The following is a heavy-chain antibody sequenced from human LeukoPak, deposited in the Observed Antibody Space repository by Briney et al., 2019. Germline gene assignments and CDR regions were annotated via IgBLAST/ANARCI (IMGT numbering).Heavy chain of an antibody. J-gene: IGHJ4*02. CDR1: GGTFSGYN. Sequence: SETLSLTCAVYGGTFSGYNWNWIRQPPGKGLEWVGEISHSGTTNYNPALKRRVTMSVDTSKNQVSLKLSSVTAADTAVYYCARGSPKLDFWGRGTLVIVSS. V-gene: IGHV4-34*01. CDR3: ARGSPKLDF. D-gene: IGHD4-23*01. CDR2: ISHSGTT.